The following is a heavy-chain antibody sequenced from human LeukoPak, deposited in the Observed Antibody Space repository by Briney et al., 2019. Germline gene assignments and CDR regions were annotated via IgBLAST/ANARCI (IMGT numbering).Heavy chain of an antibody. D-gene: IGHD2-2*01. CDR1: GFTFSSYE. J-gene: IGHJ4*02. V-gene: IGHV3-48*03. CDR3: ARGYCSSTSCGFDY. CDR2: ISSSGSTI. Sequence: AGGSLRLSCAASGFTFSSYEMNWVRQAPGKGLEWVSYISSSGSTIYYADSVKGRFTISRDNAKNSLYLQMNSPRAEDTAVYYCARGYCSSTSCGFDYWGQGTLVTVSS.